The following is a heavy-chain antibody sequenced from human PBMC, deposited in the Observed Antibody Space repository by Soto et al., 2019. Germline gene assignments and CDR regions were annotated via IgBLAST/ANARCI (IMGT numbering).Heavy chain of an antibody. CDR3: SNSSLYGMDV. CDR1: AGSISSGYYN. Sequence: SETLSLTCSVSAGSISSGYYNWSCIRQPPGKGLEWIGNIYYSGNTYYNPSLKSRLIISIDTSKNQFSLQVGSVTAADTAAYYCSNSSLYGMDVWGQGTTVTVSS. CDR2: IYYSGNT. J-gene: IGHJ6*02. V-gene: IGHV4-30-4*01.